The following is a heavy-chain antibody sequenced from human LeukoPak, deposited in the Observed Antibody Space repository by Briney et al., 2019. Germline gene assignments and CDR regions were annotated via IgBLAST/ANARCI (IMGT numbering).Heavy chain of an antibody. Sequence: SETLSLTCAVSGYSISSGYYWGWIRQPPGKGLEWIGSIYHSGSTYYNPSLKSRVTISVDTSKNQFSLKLSSVTAADTAEYYCARQDDSSGYSYWGQGTLVTVSS. CDR2: IYHSGST. CDR1: GYSISSGYY. V-gene: IGHV4-38-2*01. J-gene: IGHJ4*02. CDR3: ARQDDSSGYSY. D-gene: IGHD3-22*01.